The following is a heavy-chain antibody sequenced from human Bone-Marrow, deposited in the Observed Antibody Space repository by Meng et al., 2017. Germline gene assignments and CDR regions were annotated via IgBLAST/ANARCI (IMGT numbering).Heavy chain of an antibody. Sequence: GGSLRLSCAASGFTFSSYAMSWVRQAPGKGLEWVSAISGSGGSTYYADSVKGRFTISRDNSKNTLYLQMNSLRAEDTAVYYCAKDELVRGVITWGDYYYYYGMDVWGQGTTVTVSS. CDR1: GFTFSSYA. CDR2: ISGSGGST. CDR3: AKDELVRGVITWGDYYYYYGMDV. V-gene: IGHV3-23*01. J-gene: IGHJ6*02. D-gene: IGHD3-10*01.